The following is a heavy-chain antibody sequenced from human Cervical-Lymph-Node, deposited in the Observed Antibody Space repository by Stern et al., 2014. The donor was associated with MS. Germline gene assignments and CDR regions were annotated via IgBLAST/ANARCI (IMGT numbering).Heavy chain of an antibody. CDR2: MNPNSCNT. J-gene: IGHJ4*01. Sequence: QMQLVQSGAEVKKPGASVKVSCKASGYTFTSHDINWVRQAIGQGLEWMGWMNPNSCNTGYSQKFQGRLTMTRNTSTTTAYMELSSLRSEDTAVYYCARGRYLEWVAHFDYWGHGSLVTVSS. CDR1: GYTFTSHD. V-gene: IGHV1-8*01. D-gene: IGHD3-3*01. CDR3: ARGRYLEWVAHFDY.